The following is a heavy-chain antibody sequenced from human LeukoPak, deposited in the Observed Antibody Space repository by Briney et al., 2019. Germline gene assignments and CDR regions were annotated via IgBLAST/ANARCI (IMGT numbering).Heavy chain of an antibody. J-gene: IGHJ4*02. CDR2: ISSSSSTI. V-gene: IGHV3-48*01. CDR1: GFTFSSYS. CDR3: AKGNGHYYFDY. D-gene: IGHD1-1*01. Sequence: GGSLRLSCAASGFTFSSYSMNWVRQAPGKGLEWVSYISSSSSTIYYADSVKGRFTISRDNAKNSLYLQMSSLRAEDTSVYYCAKGNGHYYFDYWGQGTLVTVSS.